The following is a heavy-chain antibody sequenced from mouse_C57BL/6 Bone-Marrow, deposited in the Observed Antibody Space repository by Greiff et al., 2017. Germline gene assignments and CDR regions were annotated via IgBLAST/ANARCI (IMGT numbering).Heavy chain of an antibody. CDR2: ISGGGGNT. CDR3: ARPSYGYDGFAY. J-gene: IGHJ3*01. Sequence: EVMLVESGGGLVKPGGSLKLSCAASGFTFSSYTMSWVRQTPEKRLEWVATISGGGGNTYYPDSVKGRFTISRDNAKNTLYLQMSSLRSEDTALYYCARPSYGYDGFAYWGQGALVTVSA. CDR1: GFTFSSYT. D-gene: IGHD2-2*01. V-gene: IGHV5-9*01.